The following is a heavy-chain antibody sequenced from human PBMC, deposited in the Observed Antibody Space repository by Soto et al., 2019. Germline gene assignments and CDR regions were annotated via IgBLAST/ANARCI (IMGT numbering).Heavy chain of an antibody. CDR1: GGSISSVTYY. V-gene: IGHV4-31*03. CDR3: ARTLRRSTNWFDP. CDR2: ISYSGST. D-gene: IGHD3-3*01. Sequence: SETLSLTCTVSGGSISSVTYYWSWIRQHPGKGLEWIGYISYSGSTYYNPSLKSRVTISVDTSKNQFSLKLISVTAADTALYHCARTLRRSTNWFDPWGQGTLVTVSS. J-gene: IGHJ5*02.